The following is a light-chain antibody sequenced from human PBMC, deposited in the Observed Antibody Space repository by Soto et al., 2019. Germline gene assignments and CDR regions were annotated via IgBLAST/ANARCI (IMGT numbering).Light chain of an antibody. Sequence: QSVLTQPPSVSAAPGQKVTISCSGSRSNIGENYVSWYQQFPGAAPQLVIYDNVKRSPEIPDRFSGSKSGTSATLGITGLQTGDEADYYCGTWDNSLSAGLFGAGTKLTVL. CDR2: DNV. CDR3: GTWDNSLSAGL. J-gene: IGLJ2*01. CDR1: RSNIGENY. V-gene: IGLV1-51*01.